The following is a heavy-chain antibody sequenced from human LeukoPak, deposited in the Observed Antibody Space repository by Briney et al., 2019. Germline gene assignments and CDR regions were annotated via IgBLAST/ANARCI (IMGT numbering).Heavy chain of an antibody. Sequence: ASVKVSCKASGYTFISWVRQAPGQGLEWMGWISAYNGNTNYAQKLQGRVTMTTDTSTSTAYMELWSLRSDDTAVYYCARVAVGQQLAPGHSYYYYYGMDVWGQGTTVTVSS. J-gene: IGHJ6*02. CDR1: GYTF. CDR2: ISAYNGNT. D-gene: IGHD6-13*01. V-gene: IGHV1-18*01. CDR3: ARVAVGQQLAPGHSYYYYYGMDV.